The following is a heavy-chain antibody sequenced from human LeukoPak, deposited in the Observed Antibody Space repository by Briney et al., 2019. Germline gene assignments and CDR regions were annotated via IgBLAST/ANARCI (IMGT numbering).Heavy chain of an antibody. CDR3: ARGTGYCSSTSCYYYYYYYYMDV. V-gene: IGHV1-2*02. CDR1: GYTFTGYY. CDR2: INPNSGGT. Sequence: ASVKVSCKASGYTFTGYYMHWVRQAPGQGLEWKGWINPNSGGTNYAQKFQGRVTMTRDTSISTAYMELSSLRSEDTAVYYCARGTGYCSSTSCYYYYYYYYMDVWGKGTTVTVSS. D-gene: IGHD2-2*01. J-gene: IGHJ6*03.